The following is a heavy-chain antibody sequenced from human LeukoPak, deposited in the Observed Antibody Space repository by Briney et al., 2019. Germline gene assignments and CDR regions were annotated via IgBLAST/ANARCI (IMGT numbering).Heavy chain of an antibody. CDR3: ARDRTRIVEATTCPDY. CDR1: GYTFTGYA. J-gene: IGHJ4*02. V-gene: IGHV1-3*01. Sequence: ASVKVSCKASGYTFTGYAMHWVRQAPGQRLEWMGWINAGNGNTKYSQKFQGRVTITRDTSASTAYMELSSLRSEDTAVYYCARDRTRIVEATTCPDYWGQGTLVTVSS. CDR2: INAGNGNT. D-gene: IGHD1-26*01.